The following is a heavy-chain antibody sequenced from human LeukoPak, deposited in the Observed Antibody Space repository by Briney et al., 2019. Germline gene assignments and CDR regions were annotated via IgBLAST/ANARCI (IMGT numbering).Heavy chain of an antibody. J-gene: IGHJ6*03. CDR2: ISGSGAST. Sequence: PGGSLRLSCAASGFTFSSYAMTWVRQAPGKGLEWVSAISGSGASTYYAGSVKGRFTISRDNAKNSLYLQMNSLRAEDTAVYYCARAYCSSTSCRAGYMDVWGKGTTVTVSS. V-gene: IGHV3-23*01. CDR3: ARAYCSSTSCRAGYMDV. D-gene: IGHD2-2*01. CDR1: GFTFSSYA.